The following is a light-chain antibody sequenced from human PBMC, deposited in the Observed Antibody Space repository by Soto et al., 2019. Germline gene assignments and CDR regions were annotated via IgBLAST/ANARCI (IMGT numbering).Light chain of an antibody. CDR2: DVS. Sequence: AVVTQPASVSGSPGQSNTISCTGTSSDVGGYNYVSWYQQHPGKAPKLMIYDVSNRPSGVSIRFSGSKSGNTASLTISGLQAEDEADYYCSSYTRSTTLVFGTGTKVTVL. CDR3: SSYTRSTTLV. J-gene: IGLJ1*01. CDR1: SSDVGGYNY. V-gene: IGLV2-14*03.